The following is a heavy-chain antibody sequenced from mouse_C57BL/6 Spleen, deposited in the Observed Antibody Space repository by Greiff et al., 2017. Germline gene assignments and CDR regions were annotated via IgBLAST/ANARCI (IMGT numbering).Heavy chain of an antibody. CDR3: ARWGVFTTVVDY. D-gene: IGHD1-1*01. CDR1: GYAFSSSW. J-gene: IGHJ2*01. Sequence: QVQLKQSGPELVKPGASVKISCKASGYAFSSSWMNWVKQRPGKGLEWIGRIYPGDGDTNYNGKFKGKATLTADKSSSTAYMQLSSLTSEDSAVYFCARWGVFTTVVDYWGQGTTLTVSS. V-gene: IGHV1-82*01. CDR2: IYPGDGDT.